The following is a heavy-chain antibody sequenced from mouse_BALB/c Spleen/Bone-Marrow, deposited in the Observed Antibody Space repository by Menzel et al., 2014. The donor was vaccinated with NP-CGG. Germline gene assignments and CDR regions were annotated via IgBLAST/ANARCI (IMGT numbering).Heavy chain of an antibody. CDR2: INPSSGGT. CDR1: GYTFTSYY. Sequence: VKLMESGAELVKPGASVKLSCKASGYTFTSYYMYWVKQGPGQGLEWIGEINPSSGGTNFNEKVKSKATLTVDKSSSTAYMQLSSLTSEDSAVYYCTRSGPGFAYWGQGTLVTVSA. V-gene: IGHV1S81*02. J-gene: IGHJ3*01. CDR3: TRSGPGFAY.